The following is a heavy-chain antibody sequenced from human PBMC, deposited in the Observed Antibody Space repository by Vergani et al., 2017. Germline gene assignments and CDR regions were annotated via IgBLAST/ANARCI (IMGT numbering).Heavy chain of an antibody. J-gene: IGHJ6*03. V-gene: IGHV4-59*01. CDR2: IYYSGST. CDR3: ARGFIAARPEDYYYYMDV. CDR1: GGSISSYY. D-gene: IGHD6-6*01. Sequence: QVQLQESGPGLVKPSETLSLTCTVSGGSISSYYWSWIRQPPGKGLEWIGYIYYSGSTNYNPSLKSRVTISVDTSKNQFSLKLSSVTAADTAVYYCARGFIAARPEDYYYYMDVWGKGTTVTVSS.